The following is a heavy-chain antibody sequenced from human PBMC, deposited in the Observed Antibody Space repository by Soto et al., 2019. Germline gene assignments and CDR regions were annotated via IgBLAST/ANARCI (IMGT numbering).Heavy chain of an antibody. CDR2: MNPNSGNT. CDR3: ARQGPWATDYYFDY. Sequence: QVQLVQSGAEVKKPGASVKVSCKASGYTFTSYDINWVRQATGQGLEWMGWMNPNSGNTGYAQKFQGRVTMTRNTPISTASIELSSLISEDTAVYYCARQGPWATDYYFDYWGQGTLVTVSA. D-gene: IGHD3-3*01. V-gene: IGHV1-8*01. CDR1: GYTFTSYD. J-gene: IGHJ4*02.